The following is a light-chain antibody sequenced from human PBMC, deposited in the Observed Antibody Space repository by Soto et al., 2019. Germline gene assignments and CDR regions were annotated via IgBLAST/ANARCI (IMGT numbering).Light chain of an antibody. J-gene: IGKJ4*01. CDR2: NAS. CDR3: QQTYSDIS. Sequence: DIQLTQYPSSLSASVGDTVTITCRASQTISTYLLWYHQKPGRAPNLLIYNASTLHSGVPSKFSGSGSGTDFTLTISGLQPEDFATYYCQQTYSDISFGGGTKVDIK. V-gene: IGKV1-39*01. CDR1: QTISTY.